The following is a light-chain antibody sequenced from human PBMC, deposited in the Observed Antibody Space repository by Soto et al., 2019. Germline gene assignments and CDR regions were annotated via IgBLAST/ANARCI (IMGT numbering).Light chain of an antibody. CDR1: QGISSY. CDR3: QQTYNTPWT. CDR2: GAS. J-gene: IGKJ1*01. V-gene: IGKV1-9*01. Sequence: IQLTQSPSSLSASVGDRVTITCRASQGISSYLAWYQQKPGKAPNLLIYGASTLQSGVPSRFRGSGSGTDFTLTITSLQPEDFATYFCQQTYNTPWTFGQGTKVDIK.